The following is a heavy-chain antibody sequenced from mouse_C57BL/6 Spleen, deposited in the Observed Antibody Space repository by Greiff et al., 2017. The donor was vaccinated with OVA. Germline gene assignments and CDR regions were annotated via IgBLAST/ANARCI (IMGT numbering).Heavy chain of an antibody. CDR3: ARTFDGPYAMDY. D-gene: IGHD2-3*01. Sequence: VQLQQSGPELVKPGASVKISCKASGYAFSSSWMNWVKQRPGKGLEWIGRIYPGDGDTNYNGKFKGKATLTADKSSSTAYMQLSSLTSEDSAVYFCARTFDGPYAMDYWGQGTSVTVSS. V-gene: IGHV1-82*01. CDR1: GYAFSSSW. J-gene: IGHJ4*01. CDR2: IYPGDGDT.